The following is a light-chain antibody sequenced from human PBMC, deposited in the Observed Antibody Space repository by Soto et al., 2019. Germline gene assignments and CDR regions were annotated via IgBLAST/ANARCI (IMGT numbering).Light chain of an antibody. V-gene: IGKV1-39*01. J-gene: IGKJ1*01. CDR1: QRISNY. CDR2: GAS. Sequence: DIQMTQSPSSLSASVGDRVTITCRASQRISNYLNWYQQKPEKAPRLLIYGASSLQSGVPSRFSGSGSGTDFTLTISSLQPEDVATYYCQQSYSTLWTFGQGTKVEIK. CDR3: QQSYSTLWT.